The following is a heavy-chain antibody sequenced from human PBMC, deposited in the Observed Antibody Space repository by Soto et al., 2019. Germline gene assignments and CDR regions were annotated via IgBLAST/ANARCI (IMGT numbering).Heavy chain of an antibody. CDR1: GGSISSGGYY. V-gene: IGHV4-31*03. CDR3: AATFGGVIAPFDY. J-gene: IGHJ4*02. D-gene: IGHD3-16*02. Sequence: PSETLSLTCTVSGGSISSGGYYWSWIRQHPGKGLEWIGYIYYSGSTYYNPSLKSRVTISVDTSKNQFSLKLSSVTAADTAVYYCAATFGGVIAPFDYWGQGTLVTVSS. CDR2: IYYSGST.